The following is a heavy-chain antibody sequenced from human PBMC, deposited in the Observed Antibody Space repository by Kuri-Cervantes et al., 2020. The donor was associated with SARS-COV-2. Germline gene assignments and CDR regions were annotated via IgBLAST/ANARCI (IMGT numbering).Heavy chain of an antibody. Sequence: GESLKISCAASGFTFSSYWMSWVRQAPGKGLEWVANIKQDGSEKYYVDSVKGRFTISRDNAKNSLYLQMNSLRAGDTAVYYCARDRNWGDWYFDLWGRGTLVTVSS. V-gene: IGHV3-7*01. CDR2: IKQDGSEK. CDR1: GFTFSSYW. J-gene: IGHJ2*01. D-gene: IGHD7-27*01. CDR3: ARDRNWGDWYFDL.